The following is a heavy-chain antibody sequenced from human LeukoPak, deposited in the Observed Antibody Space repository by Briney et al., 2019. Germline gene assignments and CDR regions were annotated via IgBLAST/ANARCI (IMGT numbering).Heavy chain of an antibody. J-gene: IGHJ4*02. D-gene: IGHD2-2*01. CDR3: ARTSRRSLDFDY. Sequence: WASVKVSCKASGGTFSSYAISWVRQAPGQGLEWMGWINPNSGGTNYAQKFQGRVTMTRDTSISTAYMELSRLRSDDTAVYYCARTSRRSLDFDYWGQGTLVTVSS. CDR2: INPNSGGT. V-gene: IGHV1-2*02. CDR1: GGTFSSYA.